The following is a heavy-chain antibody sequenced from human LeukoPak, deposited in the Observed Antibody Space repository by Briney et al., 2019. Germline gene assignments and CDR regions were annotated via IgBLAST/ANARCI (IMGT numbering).Heavy chain of an antibody. J-gene: IGHJ6*02. D-gene: IGHD1-26*01. Sequence: GGSLRLSCAASGFTVSSNYMSWVRQAPGKGLEWVSVIYSGGSTYYVDSVKGRFTISRDNAKNTLYLQMNSLRAEDTAVYYCARDRSRGGSYESPYFYYGMDVWGQGTTVTVSS. V-gene: IGHV3-66*02. CDR1: GFTVSSNY. CDR3: ARDRSRGGSYESPYFYYGMDV. CDR2: IYSGGST.